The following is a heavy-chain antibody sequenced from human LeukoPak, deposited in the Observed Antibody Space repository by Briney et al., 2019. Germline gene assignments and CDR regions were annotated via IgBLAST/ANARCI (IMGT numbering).Heavy chain of an antibody. D-gene: IGHD3-3*01. V-gene: IGHV4-4*07. J-gene: IGHJ6*03. CDR1: GGSISSYY. CDR2: IYTSGST. Sequence: SETPSLTCTVSGGSISSYYWSWIRQPAGKGLEWIGRIYTSGSTNYNPSLKSRVTMSVDTSKNQFSLKLSSVTAADTAVYYCARDSQQRYDFWSGYSKVNYYYYMDVWGKGTTVTVSS. CDR3: ARDSQQRYDFWSGYSKVNYYYYMDV.